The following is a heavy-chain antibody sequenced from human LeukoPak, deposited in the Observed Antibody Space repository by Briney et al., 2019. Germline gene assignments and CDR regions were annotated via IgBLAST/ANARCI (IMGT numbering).Heavy chain of an antibody. Sequence: GGSLRLSCVASGFTFSSYCTNWVRQAPGKGLEWVSSISSSSSYIYYADSVKGRFTISRDNAKNSLYLQMNSLRAEHTAVYYCARAGGAPHYDFCSGGGGSYYYGIEVWGQGTTVTVSS. V-gene: IGHV3-21*01. CDR2: ISSSSSYI. CDR1: GFTFSSYC. D-gene: IGHD3-3*01. J-gene: IGHJ6*02. CDR3: ARAGGAPHYDFCSGGGGSYYYGIEV.